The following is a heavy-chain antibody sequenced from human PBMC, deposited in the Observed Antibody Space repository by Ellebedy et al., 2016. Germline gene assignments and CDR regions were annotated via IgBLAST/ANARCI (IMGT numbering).Heavy chain of an antibody. D-gene: IGHD1-26*01. CDR2: ISYDGINK. CDR3: ARDQERGISGWFDP. Sequence: GGSLRLXXAASGFTFSTFAMHWVRQAPGKGLEWVAVISYDGINKYYADSVKGRFTISSDTSKNTLYLQMNSLRAEDTAVYYCARDQERGISGWFDPWGQGTLVTVSS. CDR1: GFTFSTFA. V-gene: IGHV3-30-3*01. J-gene: IGHJ5*02.